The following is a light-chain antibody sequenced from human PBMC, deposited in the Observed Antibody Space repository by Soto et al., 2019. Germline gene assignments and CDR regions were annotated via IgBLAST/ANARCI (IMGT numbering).Light chain of an antibody. CDR3: QQYNNWGT. Sequence: EIVMTQSPATLSVSPGERATLSCRASQSVSSNLAWYQQKPGQAPRLLIYGASTRATGIPARFSGSGSGTACTLTISSLQSEYFAVYYCQQYNNWGTFGQGTKVEIK. J-gene: IGKJ1*01. CDR2: GAS. V-gene: IGKV3-15*01. CDR1: QSVSSN.